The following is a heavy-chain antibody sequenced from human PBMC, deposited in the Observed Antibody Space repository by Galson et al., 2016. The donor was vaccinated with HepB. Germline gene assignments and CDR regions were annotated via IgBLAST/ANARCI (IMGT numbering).Heavy chain of an antibody. CDR3: ATRTGLLGPFDF. CDR2: IYPGEADS. D-gene: IGHD1-26*01. Sequence: QSGAAAKKPGESLKISCAGSGSTFRTCWIAWVRQMPGEGLEWFGIIYPGEADSRYPPSFQGRFTISVDKSISTAYLQLSTLRAQDTAMYYCATRTGLLGPFDFWGQGTMVTLSS. V-gene: IGHV5-51*01. J-gene: IGHJ3*01. CDR1: GSTFRTCW.